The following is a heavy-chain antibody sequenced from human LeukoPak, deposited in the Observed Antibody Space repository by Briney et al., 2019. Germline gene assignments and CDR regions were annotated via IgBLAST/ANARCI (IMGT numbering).Heavy chain of an antibody. V-gene: IGHV3-74*01. J-gene: IGHJ4*02. CDR2: INSDGSST. Sequence: GGSLRLSCAASGFTFSSYWMHWVRQAPGKGLVWVSRINSDGSSTSYADSVKGRFTISRDNAKNTLYLQMNSLRAEDTAVYYCARGSHNTLYYDILTGYYNVAGSLDYWGQGTLVTVSS. D-gene: IGHD3-9*01. CDR3: ARGSHNTLYYDILTGYYNVAGSLDY. CDR1: GFTFSSYW.